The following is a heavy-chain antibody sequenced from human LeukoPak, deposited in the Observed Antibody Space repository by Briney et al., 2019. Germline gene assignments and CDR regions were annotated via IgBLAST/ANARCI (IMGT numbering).Heavy chain of an antibody. CDR1: GFTFSSYA. V-gene: IGHV3-23*01. D-gene: IGHD3-10*01. Sequence: PGRSLRLSCAASGFTFSSYAMSWVRQAPGKGLEWVSAISGSGGSTYYADSVKGRFTISRDNSKNTLYLQMNSLRAEDTAVYYCASPMSRYSSGSYYTSIDYWGQGTLVTVSS. CDR3: ASPMSRYSSGSYYTSIDY. CDR2: ISGSGGST. J-gene: IGHJ4*02.